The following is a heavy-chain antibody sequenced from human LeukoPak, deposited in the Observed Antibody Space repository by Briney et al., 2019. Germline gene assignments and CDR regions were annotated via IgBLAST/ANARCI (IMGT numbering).Heavy chain of an antibody. CDR1: AFSFSKFA. J-gene: IGHJ3*01. Sequence: GGSLRLSCAASAFSFSKFALIWVRQAPGKGLEWVSAITANGGYTLYADAVKGRFTVSRDNSKNTLYLQINSLRPEDTAMYYCAKDPNGDYIGAFDFWGQGTMVTVPS. CDR2: ITANGGYT. D-gene: IGHD4-17*01. V-gene: IGHV3-23*01. CDR3: AKDPNGDYIGAFDF.